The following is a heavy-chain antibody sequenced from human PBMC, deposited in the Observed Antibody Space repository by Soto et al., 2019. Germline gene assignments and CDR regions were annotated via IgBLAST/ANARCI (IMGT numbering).Heavy chain of an antibody. V-gene: IGHV1-18*01. CDR2: ISAYNGNT. D-gene: IGHD2-15*01. J-gene: IGHJ3*02. CDR3: ESVFLPRLFCIDGSCTPRRRAFAI. Sequence: ASVKVSCKASGYTFTSYGISWVRQAPGQGLEWMGWISAYNGNTNYAQKLQGRVTMTTDTSTSTAYMELRSLRSDDTAVYYCESVFLPRLFCIDGSCTPRRRAFAIWRQGTMVTVSS. CDR1: GYTFTSYG.